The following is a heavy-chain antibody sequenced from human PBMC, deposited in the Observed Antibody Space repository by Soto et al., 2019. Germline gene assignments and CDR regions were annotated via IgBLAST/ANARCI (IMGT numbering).Heavy chain of an antibody. Sequence: ASVKVSCKASGGTFSSYAISWVRQAPGQGLEWMGGIIPIFGTANYTQKFQGRVTITADESTSTAYMELSSLRSEDTAVYYCASLLQLWLPHRGYYYGMDVWGQGTTVTVSS. J-gene: IGHJ6*02. CDR1: GGTFSSYA. CDR3: ASLLQLWLPHRGYYYGMDV. V-gene: IGHV1-69*13. D-gene: IGHD5-18*01. CDR2: IIPIFGTA.